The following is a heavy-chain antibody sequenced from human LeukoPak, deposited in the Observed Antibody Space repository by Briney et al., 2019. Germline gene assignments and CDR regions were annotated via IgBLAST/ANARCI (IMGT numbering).Heavy chain of an antibody. D-gene: IGHD1-14*01. CDR3: ARVPRGIGALRNLYYYYGMDV. CDR2: IKHSVST. V-gene: IGHV4-34*01. CDR1: AGSFSGYY. J-gene: IGHJ6*02. Sequence: SETLSLTCAVYAGSFSGYYWSWIRQPPGRGLGWLGEIKHSVSTNYNPSLKRRLTISVDTSKNQFSLKLSSVTAADTAVYYCARVPRGIGALRNLYYYYGMDVWGQGTTVTVSS.